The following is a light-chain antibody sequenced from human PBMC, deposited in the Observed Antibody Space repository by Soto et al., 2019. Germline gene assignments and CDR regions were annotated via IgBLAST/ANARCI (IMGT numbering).Light chain of an antibody. CDR3: RSYTSSFHVV. V-gene: IGLV2-14*01. Sequence: QSALTQPASVSGSPGQSITISCTGTSSDVGGYNYVSWYQQHPGKAPKLMIYEVSNRPSGVSNRFSGSKSGNTASLTISGLLAEDEADYYCRSYTSSFHVVFGGGTKLTVL. CDR1: SSDVGGYNY. J-gene: IGLJ2*01. CDR2: EVS.